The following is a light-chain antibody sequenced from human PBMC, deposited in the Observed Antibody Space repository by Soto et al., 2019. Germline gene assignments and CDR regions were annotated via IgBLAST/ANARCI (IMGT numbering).Light chain of an antibody. Sequence: EIVLTQSPGTLSLSPGERATLSCMSSQSVSSSYLAWYQQKPGQAPKLLIFGASSRATGIPDRFSGSGSGTDFTLTISRLEPEDFAVYYCQQRSHWPGTFGQGTKVDIK. CDR2: GAS. CDR3: QQRSHWPGT. J-gene: IGKJ1*01. V-gene: IGKV3D-20*02. CDR1: QSVSSSY.